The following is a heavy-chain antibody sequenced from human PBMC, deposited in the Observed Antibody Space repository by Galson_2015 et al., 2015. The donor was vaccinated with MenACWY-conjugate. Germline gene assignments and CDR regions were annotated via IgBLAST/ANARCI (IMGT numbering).Heavy chain of an antibody. J-gene: IGHJ6*02. D-gene: IGHD3-10*01. CDR3: ARDSRATTVWGLNKRKTVDYYYGMDL. V-gene: IGHV3-53*01. CDR1: GFTVSSSY. CDR2: IYSDGST. Sequence: SLRLSCAVSGFTVSSSYMTWVRQAPGKGLEWVSVIYSDGSTYNADSVKGRFTISRDNSKNTVFLQITSLRAEDTAMYYCARDSRATTVWGLNKRKTVDYYYGMDLWGQGTTVIVSS.